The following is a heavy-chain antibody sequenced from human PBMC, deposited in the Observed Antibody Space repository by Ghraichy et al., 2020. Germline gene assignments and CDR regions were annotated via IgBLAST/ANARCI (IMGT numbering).Heavy chain of an antibody. D-gene: IGHD2-15*01. Sequence: GGSLRLSCAASGFTFKDYGMHGVRQAPGKGLVWVSRIDSGGSSSTYADSVKGRFTISRDNAKNTVYLQLSSLRAEDTAVYYCTRGGISLPDYWGQGTLVTVSS. J-gene: IGHJ4*02. CDR3: TRGGISLPDY. CDR1: GFTFKDYG. V-gene: IGHV3-74*01. CDR2: IDSGGSSS.